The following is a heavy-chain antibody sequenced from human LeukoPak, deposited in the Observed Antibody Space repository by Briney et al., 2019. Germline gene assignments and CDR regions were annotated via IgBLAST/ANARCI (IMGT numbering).Heavy chain of an antibody. J-gene: IGHJ3*02. D-gene: IGHD1-26*01. Sequence: GGSLRLSCAASGFTFSSYSMNWVRQAPGKGLEWVSSISSRSSYIYYADSVKGRFTISRDNAKNSLYLQMNSLRAEDTAVYYCAQELPRFHDAFDIWGQGTMVTVSS. CDR2: ISSRSSYI. V-gene: IGHV3-21*01. CDR1: GFTFSSYS. CDR3: AQELPRFHDAFDI.